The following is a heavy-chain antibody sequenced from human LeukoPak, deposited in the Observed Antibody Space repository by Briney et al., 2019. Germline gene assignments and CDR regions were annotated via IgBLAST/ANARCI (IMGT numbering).Heavy chain of an antibody. CDR3: ARGTFGSGFDY. J-gene: IGHJ4*02. CDR2: MNPNSGNT. D-gene: IGHD3-3*01. CDR1: GYTFTSYD. V-gene: IGHV1-8*01. Sequence: ASVKVSCKASGYTFTSYDINWVRQATGQGLEWMGWMNPNSGNTGYAQKFQGRATMTRNTSISTAYMELSTLRSEDTAVYYGARGTFGSGFDYWGQGTLVTVSS.